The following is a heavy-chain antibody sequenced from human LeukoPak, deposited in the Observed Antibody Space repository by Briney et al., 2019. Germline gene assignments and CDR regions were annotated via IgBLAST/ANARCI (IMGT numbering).Heavy chain of an antibody. CDR3: ASLGRYYYGSGSYYTPYFDY. J-gene: IGHJ4*02. Sequence: GVTLRLSCAASGFTFSDYYMRWIRQAPGKGWEGGSYISSSCSTIYYTDSVKGRFTISRDNAKNSLYLQMNSLRAEDTAVYYCASLGRYYYGSGSYYTPYFDYWGQGTLVTVSS. D-gene: IGHD3-10*01. CDR1: GFTFSDYY. V-gene: IGHV3-11*04. CDR2: ISSSCSTI.